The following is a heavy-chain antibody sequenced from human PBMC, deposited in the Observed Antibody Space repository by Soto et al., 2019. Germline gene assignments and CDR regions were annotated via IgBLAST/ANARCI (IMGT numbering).Heavy chain of an antibody. Sequence: SETLSLTCTVSGGSISSYYWSWIRQPPGKGLEWIRYLYYSGSTNYNPSLKSRVTISVDTSKKQFSLKLSSVTAADTAVYYCARDPYRDNWFDPWGQGTLVTVSS. CDR3: ARDPYRDNWFDP. V-gene: IGHV4-59*12. CDR2: LYYSGST. D-gene: IGHD4-17*01. J-gene: IGHJ5*02. CDR1: GGSISSYY.